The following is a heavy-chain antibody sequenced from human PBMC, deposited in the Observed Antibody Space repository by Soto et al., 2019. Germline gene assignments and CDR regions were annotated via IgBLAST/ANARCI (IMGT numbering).Heavy chain of an antibody. CDR1: GFSISSSNFY. CDR2: IYYTGST. J-gene: IGHJ4*02. Sequence: SETLSLTCTVSGFSISSSNFYRVCIRQPPGKGLEWIGWIYYTGSTSYTASLKSRVTISVDTSKNSLFLQMNNVTVEDTAVYYCAKENWANPDSWGQGTLVTVSS. CDR3: AKENWANPDS. V-gene: IGHV4-39*02. D-gene: IGHD7-27*01.